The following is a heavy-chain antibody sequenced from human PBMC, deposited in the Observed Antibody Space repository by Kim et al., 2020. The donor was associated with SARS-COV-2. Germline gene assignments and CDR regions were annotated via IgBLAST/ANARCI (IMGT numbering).Heavy chain of an antibody. CDR1: GFTFSAYD. D-gene: IGHD2-8*01. CDR3: ARDRCGGTIDI. J-gene: IGHJ3*02. V-gene: IGHV3-48*02. Sequence: GGSLRLSCATSGFTFSAYDMNWVRQAPGKGLEWLSFITKTSTTIYYVDSVEGRFTISRDNARNALYLQMNSLRDEDTAVYYCARDRCGGTIDIWGQVT. CDR2: ITKTSTTI.